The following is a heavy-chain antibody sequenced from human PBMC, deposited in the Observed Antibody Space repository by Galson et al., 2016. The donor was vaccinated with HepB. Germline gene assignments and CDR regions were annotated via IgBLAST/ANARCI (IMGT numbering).Heavy chain of an antibody. V-gene: IGHV3-23*01. CDR2: ISTRRTT. Sequence: SLRLSCAASGFVFSNFGLSWVRQAPGKGLERVASISTRRTTYYSDSVQGRFTLSRDNSNNTLYLQMNGLRAEDTGGYYCAKERLVRRVFDHWGQGTLLTVSS. CDR1: GFVFSNFG. D-gene: IGHD1-1*01. CDR3: AKERLVRRVFDH. J-gene: IGHJ4*02.